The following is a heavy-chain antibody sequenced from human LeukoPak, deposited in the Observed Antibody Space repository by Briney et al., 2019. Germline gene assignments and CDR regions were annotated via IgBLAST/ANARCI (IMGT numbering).Heavy chain of an antibody. D-gene: IGHD3-22*01. CDR3: AKDRRLTMIVVVNGYYGMDV. CDR2: ISGSGGST. CDR1: GFTFSSYA. V-gene: IGHV3-23*01. Sequence: GGSLRLSCAASGFTFSSYAMSWVRQAPGKGLEWVSAISGSGGSTYYADSVKGRFTISRDNSKNTLYLQMNSLRAEDTAVYYCAKDRRLTMIVVVNGYYGMDVWGQGTTVTVSS. J-gene: IGHJ6*02.